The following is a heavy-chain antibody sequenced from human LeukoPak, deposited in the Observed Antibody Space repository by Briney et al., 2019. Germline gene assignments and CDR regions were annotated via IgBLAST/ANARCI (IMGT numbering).Heavy chain of an antibody. V-gene: IGHV4-59*01. J-gene: IGHJ3*02. CDR2: IYYSGST. CDR3: ARWHYYDSSGYTAGAFDI. Sequence: PSETLSLTCTVSGGSITNYYWSWIRQPPGKGLEWIGYIYYSGSTNYNPSLKSRVTISVDTSKNQFSLKLSSVTAADTAVYYCARWHYYDSSGYTAGAFDIWGQGTMVTVSS. CDR1: GGSITNYY. D-gene: IGHD3-22*01.